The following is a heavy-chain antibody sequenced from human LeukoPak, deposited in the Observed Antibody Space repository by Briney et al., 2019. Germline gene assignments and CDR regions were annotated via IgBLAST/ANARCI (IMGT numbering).Heavy chain of an antibody. D-gene: IGHD1-26*01. CDR1: GFTFSSYW. V-gene: IGHV3-23*01. CDR2: ISGSGGDT. J-gene: IGHJ4*02. CDR3: AKGQGGRYYFDD. Sequence: GGSLRLSCAASGFTFSSYWMHWVRQDPGKGLEWVSGISGSGGDTYYTDSVKGRFTISRDNSKNTLNLQMNSLTADDTAVYYCAKGQGGRYYFDDWGQGTLVTVSS.